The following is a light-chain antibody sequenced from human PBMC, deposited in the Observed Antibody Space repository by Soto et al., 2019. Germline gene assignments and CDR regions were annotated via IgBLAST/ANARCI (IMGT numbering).Light chain of an antibody. J-gene: IGKJ1*01. CDR1: QSVSSSY. V-gene: IGKV3-20*01. Sequence: EIVLTQSPGTLSLSPGERATLSCRASQSVSSSYLAWYQQKPGQAPRLLIYGASSRATGIPDRFSGSGSGTDFTLTISRLESEDFAVYYCQQYGSSRTFGQRTKVEIK. CDR3: QQYGSSRT. CDR2: GAS.